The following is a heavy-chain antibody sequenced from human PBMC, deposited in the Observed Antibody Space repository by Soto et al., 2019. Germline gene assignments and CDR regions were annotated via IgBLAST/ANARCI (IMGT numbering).Heavy chain of an antibody. CDR1: GFTFSDAW. J-gene: IGHJ6*02. D-gene: IGHD6-6*01. CDR2: IKSKTDGGAT. V-gene: IGHV3-15*07. CDR3: TTVDYNSSSGHLLLYYGVDV. Sequence: GGSLRLSCAASGFTFSDAWMNWVRQAPGKGLEWVGRIKSKTDGGATDYAEPVKGRFTISGEDSKDTRYLQMNSLKTEDTAVYYCTTVDYNSSSGHLLLYYGVDVWGQGTTVTVSS.